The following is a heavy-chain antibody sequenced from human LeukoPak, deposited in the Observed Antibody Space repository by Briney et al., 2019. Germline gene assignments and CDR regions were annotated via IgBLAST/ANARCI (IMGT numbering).Heavy chain of an antibody. V-gene: IGHV3-33*06. CDR1: GFTFSSYG. CDR2: IWYDGSNK. Sequence: GGSLRLPXAASGFTFSSYGMHWVRQAPGKGLEWVAVIWYDGSNKYYADSVKGRFTISRDNSKNTLYLQMNSLRAEDTAVYYCAKGPAFDIWGQGTMVTVSS. J-gene: IGHJ3*02. CDR3: AKGPAFDI.